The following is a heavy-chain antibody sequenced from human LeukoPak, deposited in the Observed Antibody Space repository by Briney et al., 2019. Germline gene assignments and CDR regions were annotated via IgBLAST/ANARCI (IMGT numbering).Heavy chain of an antibody. CDR3: ASGDQWLVY. Sequence: PGGSLRLSCAASGFTFDDYAMHWVRQAPGKGLEWVSGISWNSGSIGYADSVKGRFTISRDNAKNSLYLQMNSLRAEDTAVYYCASGDQWLVYWGQGTLVTVSS. J-gene: IGHJ4*02. CDR2: ISWNSGSI. V-gene: IGHV3-9*01. D-gene: IGHD6-19*01. CDR1: GFTFDDYA.